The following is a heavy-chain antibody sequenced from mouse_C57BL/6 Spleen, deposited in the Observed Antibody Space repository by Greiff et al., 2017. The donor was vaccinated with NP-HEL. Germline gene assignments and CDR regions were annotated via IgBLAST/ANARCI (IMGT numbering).Heavy chain of an antibody. V-gene: IGHV6-3*01. Sequence: DVKLVESGGGLVQPGGSMKLSCVASGFTFSNYWMNWVRQSPEKGLEWVAQIRLKSDNYATHYAESVKGRFTISRDDSKSSVYLQMNNLRAEDTGIYYCTSYSSGYFYYYAMDYWGQGTSVTVSS. CDR2: IRLKSDNYAT. CDR3: TSYSSGYFYYYAMDY. J-gene: IGHJ4*01. CDR1: GFTFSNYW. D-gene: IGHD3-2*02.